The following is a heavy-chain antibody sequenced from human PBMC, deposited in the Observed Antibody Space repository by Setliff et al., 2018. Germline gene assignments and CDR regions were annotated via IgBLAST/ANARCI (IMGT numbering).Heavy chain of an antibody. CDR3: GRGFSRIEGWGNWFDP. J-gene: IGHJ5*02. CDR2: IYDSGSS. Sequence: SETLSLTCTVSGGSVSNSGFFWGWLRQAPGKGLEWIGNIYDSGSSNYNASLKSRLIITRDTSKNQISLKLTSVTAADTAVFYCGRGFSRIEGWGNWFDPWGQGILVTVSS. CDR1: GGSVSNSGFF. D-gene: IGHD2-15*01. V-gene: IGHV4-39*01.